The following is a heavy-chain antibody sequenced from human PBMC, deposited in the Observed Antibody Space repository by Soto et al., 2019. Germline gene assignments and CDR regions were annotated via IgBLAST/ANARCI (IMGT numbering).Heavy chain of an antibody. D-gene: IGHD3-16*01. CDR1: GFKFSNYA. Sequence: PGASLRLSCAASGFKFSNYAMSWVRQAPGKGLEWVSLISATGGGTYYADSVKGLFTISRDNSHNTLYLQVHSLTAEDTDVYYCAKDRRAGGNSAFYFDFWGQGAQVTVSS. CDR3: AKDRRAGGNSAFYFDF. V-gene: IGHV3-23*01. CDR2: ISATGGGT. J-gene: IGHJ4*02.